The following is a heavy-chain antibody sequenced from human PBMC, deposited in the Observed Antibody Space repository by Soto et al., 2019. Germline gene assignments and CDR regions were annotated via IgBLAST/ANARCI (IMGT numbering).Heavy chain of an antibody. J-gene: IGHJ4*02. V-gene: IGHV1-69*02. CDR2: IIPFLGIA. CDR3: ARASGSYYRYDY. D-gene: IGHD1-26*01. Sequence: QVQLVQSGAEVKKPGSSVKVSCKASGGTFSSYTISWVRQAPGQGLEWMGRIIPFLGIANYAQKFQGRVTITADKSTSTAYMELSSLRSEDTAVYYCARASGSYYRYDYWGQGTLVTVSS. CDR1: GGTFSSYT.